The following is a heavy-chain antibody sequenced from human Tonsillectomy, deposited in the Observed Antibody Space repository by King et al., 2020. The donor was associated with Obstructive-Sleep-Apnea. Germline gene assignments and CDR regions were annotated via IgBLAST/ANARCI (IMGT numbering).Heavy chain of an antibody. CDR3: AREGFLQGFDY. J-gene: IGHJ4*02. CDR1: VCSISRDLW. V-gene: IGHV4-4*02. CDR2: IYQSERT. Sequence: VQLQESGPGLGKPSGTLSLTCAVSVCSISRDLWWSWVRQDPGKGLEGIGGIYQSERTKYNPSLKSRVTISIDKSKNQFSLKLNSVTVADTAVYYCAREGFLQGFDYWGQGTLVTVSS.